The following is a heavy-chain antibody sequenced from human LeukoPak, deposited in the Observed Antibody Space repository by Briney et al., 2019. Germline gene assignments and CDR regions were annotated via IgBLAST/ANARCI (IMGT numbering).Heavy chain of an antibody. CDR1: GGXISNYY. Sequence: SETLSLTCTVSGGXISNYYWSWIRQPPGRGLEWIGYVYYTGITDYNPSLRSRVTISVDSSKNQFSLNLRSVTAADTAIYYCARDSPVPNIWGQGTMVTVPS. CDR3: ARDSPVPNI. J-gene: IGHJ3*01. CDR2: VYYTGIT. V-gene: IGHV4-59*01.